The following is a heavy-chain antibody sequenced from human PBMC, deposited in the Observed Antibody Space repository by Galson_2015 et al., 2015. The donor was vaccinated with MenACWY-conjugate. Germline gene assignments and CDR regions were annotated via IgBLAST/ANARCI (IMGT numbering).Heavy chain of an antibody. Sequence: SLRLSCAASGFTFSSYGMHWVRQAPGKGLEWVAVIWYDGSNKYYADSVKGRFTISRDNSKNTLYLQMNSLRAEDTAVYYCAKDVGSKVTDYYFDYWGQGTLVTVSS. V-gene: IGHV3-33*06. CDR1: GFTFSSYG. J-gene: IGHJ4*02. D-gene: IGHD1-14*01. CDR3: AKDVGSKVTDYYFDY. CDR2: IWYDGSNK.